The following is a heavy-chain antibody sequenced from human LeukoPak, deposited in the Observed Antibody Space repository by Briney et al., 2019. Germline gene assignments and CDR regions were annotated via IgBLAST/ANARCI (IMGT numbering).Heavy chain of an antibody. CDR2: IYHSGST. D-gene: IGHD3-10*01. CDR3: ARYPIYYGFDY. J-gene: IGHJ4*02. V-gene: IGHV4-38-2*02. Sequence: SETLSLTCTVSGYSISSGYYWGWIRQPPGKGLEWIGSIYHSGSTYYNPSLKSRVTISVDTSKNQFSLKLSSVTAADTAVYYCARYPIYYGFDYWGQGTLVTVSS. CDR1: GYSISSGYY.